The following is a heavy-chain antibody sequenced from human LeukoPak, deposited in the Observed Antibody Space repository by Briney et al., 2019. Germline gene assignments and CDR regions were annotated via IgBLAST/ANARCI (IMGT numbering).Heavy chain of an antibody. CDR3: ARQMMGSHRGLTRFDY. CDR1: GGSISSSSYY. Sequence: SETLSLTCTVSGGSISSSSYYWGWIRQPPGKGLEWIGSIYYSGSTYYSPSLKSRVTISGDTSKNQFSLKLSSVTAADTAVYYCARQMMGSHRGLTRFDYWGQGTLVTVSS. V-gene: IGHV4-39*01. CDR2: IYYSGST. J-gene: IGHJ4*02. D-gene: IGHD3-10*01.